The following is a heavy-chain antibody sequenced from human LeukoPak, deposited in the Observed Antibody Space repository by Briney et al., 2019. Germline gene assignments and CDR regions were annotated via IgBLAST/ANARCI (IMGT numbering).Heavy chain of an antibody. V-gene: IGHV3-23*01. J-gene: IGHJ4*02. CDR3: AKDGYYDSTGWGYFDY. CDR1: GFTFSSYA. Sequence: GGSLRLSCAASGFTFSSYAMSWVRQAPGKGLEWVSAISGSGGSTCYADSVKGRFTISRDNSKNTLYLQMNSLRAEDTAVYYCAKDGYYDSTGWGYFDYWGQGTLVTVSS. CDR2: ISGSGGST. D-gene: IGHD3-22*01.